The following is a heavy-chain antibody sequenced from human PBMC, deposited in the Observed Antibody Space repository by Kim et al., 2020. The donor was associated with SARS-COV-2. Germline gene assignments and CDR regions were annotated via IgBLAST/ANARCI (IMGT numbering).Heavy chain of an antibody. Sequence: SETLSLTCTVSGGSISSGDYYWSWIRQPPGKGLEWIGYIYYSGSTYYNPSLKSRVTISVDTSKNQFSLKLSSVTAADTAVYYCARDRDSLSGYSYGYRPANGSTAGIWGQGTLVTVSS. V-gene: IGHV4-30-4*01. CDR1: GGSISSGDYY. J-gene: IGHJ4*02. CDR2: IYYSGST. D-gene: IGHD5-18*01. CDR3: ARDRDSLSGYSYGYRPANGSTAGI.